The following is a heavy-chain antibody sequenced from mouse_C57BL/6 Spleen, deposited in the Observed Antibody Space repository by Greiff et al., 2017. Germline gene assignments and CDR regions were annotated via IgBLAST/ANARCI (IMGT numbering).Heavy chain of an antibody. CDR2: IDPETGGP. V-gene: IGHV1-15*01. CDR3: TRDSTIYYAMDY. D-gene: IGHD2-5*01. Sequence: QVQLQQSGAELVRPGASVTLSCKASGYTFTDYEMHWVKQTPVHGLEWIGAIDPETGGPAYNQKFKGKAILTADKSSSTAYMELRSLTYEDSAVYYCTRDSTIYYAMDYWGQGTSVTVSS. CDR1: GYTFTDYE. J-gene: IGHJ4*01.